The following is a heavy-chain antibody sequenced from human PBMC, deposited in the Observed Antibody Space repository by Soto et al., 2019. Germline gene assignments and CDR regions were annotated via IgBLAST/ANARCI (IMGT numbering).Heavy chain of an antibody. CDR3: APSRNPIRRFGLVGGGMDV. Sequence: QITLKESGPTLVKPTQTLTLTCTFSGFSLSTSGVGVGWIRQPPGKALEWLALIYWNAEKRYSQSLKSRHTSTKDTSKYPAGLTKTTMDPGDTPTYYCAPSRNPIRRFGLVGGGMDVWGQGTTVTVSS. V-gene: IGHV2-5*01. D-gene: IGHD3-10*01. J-gene: IGHJ6*02. CDR2: IYWNAEK. CDR1: GFSLSTSGVG.